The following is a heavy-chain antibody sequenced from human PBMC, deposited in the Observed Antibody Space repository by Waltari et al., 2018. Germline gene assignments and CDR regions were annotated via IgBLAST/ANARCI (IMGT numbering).Heavy chain of an antibody. CDR1: GFTFSSFW. CDR2: ISTDASAT. D-gene: IGHD1-1*01. J-gene: IGHJ6*02. V-gene: IGHV3-74*03. CDR3: ARVSRRTYRSPVPGRHYYYGMDV. Sequence: EEQLVESGGGLVQPGDSLRLSCAASGFTFSSFWMNWVRQAPGKGPLGVSRISTDASATTYADSVKGRFTISRDNARNTLYLQMNRLRAEDTAVYFCARVSRRTYRSPVPGRHYYYGMDVWGQGTTVTVSS.